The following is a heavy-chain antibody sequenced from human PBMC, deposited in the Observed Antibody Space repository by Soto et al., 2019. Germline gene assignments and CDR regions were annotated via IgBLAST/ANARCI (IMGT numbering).Heavy chain of an antibody. J-gene: IGHJ3*02. CDR3: ARPSNDFWSGYYTSVAFDI. CDR1: GYSFTSYW. D-gene: IGHD3-3*01. CDR2: IYPGDSDT. Sequence: GESLKISCKGSGYSFTSYWIGWVRQMPGKGLEWMGIIYPGDSDTRYSPSFQGQVTISADKSISTAYLQWSSLKASDTAMYYCARPSNDFWSGYYTSVAFDIWGQGTMVTVS. V-gene: IGHV5-51*01.